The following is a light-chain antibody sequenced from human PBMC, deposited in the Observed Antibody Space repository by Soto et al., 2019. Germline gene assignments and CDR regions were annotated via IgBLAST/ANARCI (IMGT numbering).Light chain of an antibody. Sequence: EIVLTQSPGTLSLSPGERATLSCRASQSVSSDFLSWYQQEPGQAPRLLIYRGSYRATGIPDRFSGSGSGTDFTLTIRRREADQFAVYYCQQYGSTPSVTLGGGTKVEIK. CDR3: QQYGSTPSVT. V-gene: IGKV3-20*01. J-gene: IGKJ4*02. CDR1: QSVSSDF. CDR2: RGS.